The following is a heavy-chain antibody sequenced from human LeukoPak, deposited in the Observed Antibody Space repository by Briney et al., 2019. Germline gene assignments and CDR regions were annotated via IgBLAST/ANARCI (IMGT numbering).Heavy chain of an antibody. V-gene: IGHV5-51*01. D-gene: IGHD5-24*01. J-gene: IGHJ4*02. Sequence: GESLRISCKGSGYSFNTNWIGWVRQMPGKGLEWMGIVYPGDSDTRYSPSFQGQVTISADKSISTAYLQWSSLKASDTAMYYCVRRGDGYSWGQGTLVTVSS. CDR1: GYSFNTNW. CDR3: VRRGDGYS. CDR2: VYPGDSDT.